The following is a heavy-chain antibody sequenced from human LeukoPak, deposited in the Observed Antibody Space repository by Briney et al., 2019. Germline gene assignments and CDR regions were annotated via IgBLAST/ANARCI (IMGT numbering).Heavy chain of an antibody. CDR3: ARADTYYDFWSGYYGAWFDP. Sequence: GASVKVSCKASGYTFTSYGISWVRQAPGQGLEWMGWISAYNGNTNYAQKLQGRVTMTTDTSTSTAYMELRSLRSDDTAVYYCARADTYYDFWSGYYGAWFDPWGQGTLVTVSS. J-gene: IGHJ5*02. V-gene: IGHV1-18*01. CDR1: GYTFTSYG. D-gene: IGHD3-3*01. CDR2: ISAYNGNT.